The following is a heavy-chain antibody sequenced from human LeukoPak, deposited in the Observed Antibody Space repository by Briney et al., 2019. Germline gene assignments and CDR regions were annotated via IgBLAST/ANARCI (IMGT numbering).Heavy chain of an antibody. CDR2: INPSGGST. CDR1: GYTFTSYY. V-gene: IGHV1-46*01. Sequence: ASVKVSCKASGYTFTSYYMHWVRQAPGQGLEWMGIINPSGGSTSYAQKFQGRVTMTRDTSISTAYMELTRLRSDDTAVYYCARDYGSGNYPYTDVWGQGTTVTVSS. D-gene: IGHD3-10*01. CDR3: ARDYGSGNYPYTDV. J-gene: IGHJ6*02.